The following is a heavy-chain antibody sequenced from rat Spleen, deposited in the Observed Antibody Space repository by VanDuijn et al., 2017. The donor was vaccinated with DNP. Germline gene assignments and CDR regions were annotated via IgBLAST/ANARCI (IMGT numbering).Heavy chain of an antibody. V-gene: IGHV5S10*01. CDR1: GFTFRDYN. J-gene: IGHJ2*01. CDR2: ISFDGTLT. CDR3: ASPYYYCDY. Sequence: EVQLVESGGGLVQPGRSLKLSCAASGFTFRDYNMAWVRQAPKKGLEWVATISFDGTLTYYRDSVKGRFTISRDNAKSTLYLQMDSLRSEDTATYYCASPYYYCDYWGQGVMVTVSS. D-gene: IGHD1-1*01.